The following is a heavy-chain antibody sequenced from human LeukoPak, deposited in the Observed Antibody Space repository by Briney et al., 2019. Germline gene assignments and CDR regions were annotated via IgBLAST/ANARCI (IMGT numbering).Heavy chain of an antibody. Sequence: ASETLSLTCTVSGGSISSGDYYWSWIRQPPGKGLERIGYIYYSGSTYYNPSLKSRVTISVDTSKNQFSLKLSSVTAADTAVYYCARGGGYSYGYYFDYWGQGTLVTVSS. D-gene: IGHD5-18*01. V-gene: IGHV4-30-4*01. CDR3: ARGGGYSYGYYFDY. CDR2: IYYSGST. CDR1: GGSISSGDYY. J-gene: IGHJ4*02.